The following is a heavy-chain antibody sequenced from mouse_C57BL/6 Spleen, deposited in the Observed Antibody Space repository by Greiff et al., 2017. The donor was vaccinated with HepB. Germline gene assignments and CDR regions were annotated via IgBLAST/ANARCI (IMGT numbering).Heavy chain of an antibody. V-gene: IGHV1-61*01. CDR3: ARGGIITTVVAPLDY. CDR2: IYPSDSET. CDR1: GYTFTSYW. J-gene: IGHJ2*01. Sequence: QVQLQQSGAELVRPGSSVKLSCKASGYTFTSYWMDWVKQRPGQGLEWIGNIYPSDSETHYNQKFKDKATLTVDKSSSTAYMQLSSLTSEDSAVYYCARGGIITTVVAPLDYWGQGTTFTVSS. D-gene: IGHD1-1*01.